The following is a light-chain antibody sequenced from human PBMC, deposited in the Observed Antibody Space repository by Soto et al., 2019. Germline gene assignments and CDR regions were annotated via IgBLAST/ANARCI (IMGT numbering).Light chain of an antibody. V-gene: IGKV1-5*03. CDR2: KAS. J-gene: IGKJ2*01. Sequence: DIQMTQSPSTLSASVRDRVTITCRASQNINSWLAWYQQRPGKAPRLLIYKASTLESGVPSRFSGSGSGTEFTLTISTLQPDDFATYYCQQYDSIPYTFGQGTKLDIK. CDR3: QQYDSIPYT. CDR1: QNINSW.